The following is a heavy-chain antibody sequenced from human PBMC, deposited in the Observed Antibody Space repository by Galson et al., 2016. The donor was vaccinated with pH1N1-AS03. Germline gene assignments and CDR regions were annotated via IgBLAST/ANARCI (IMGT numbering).Heavy chain of an antibody. CDR2: TFYGGST. J-gene: IGHJ6*02. CDR1: GDSLDTFS. Sequence: SKTLSLTCSVSGDSLDTFSWTWIRQPPGKGLEWIGFTFYGGSTHYNPSLKSRITISVDTSKNLFSLQLKSVTAADTAVYYCASRSSVLYSYGSDVWGQGTTVIVSS. CDR3: ASRSSVLYSYGSDV. D-gene: IGHD3-10*01. V-gene: IGHV4-59*01.